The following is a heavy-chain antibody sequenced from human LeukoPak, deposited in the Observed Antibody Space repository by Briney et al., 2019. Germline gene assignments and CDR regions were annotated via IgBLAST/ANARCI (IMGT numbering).Heavy chain of an antibody. CDR3: AGNRDFWSGYYLPRTYYYYYMDV. J-gene: IGHJ6*03. Sequence: GASVKVSCKASGGTFSSYAISWVRQAPGQGLEWMGGIIPIFGTANYAQKFQGRVTITADKSTSTAYMELSSLRSEDTAVYYCAGNRDFWSGYYLPRTYYYYYMDVWGKGTTVTVSS. CDR2: IIPIFGTA. D-gene: IGHD3-3*01. CDR1: GGTFSSYA. V-gene: IGHV1-69*06.